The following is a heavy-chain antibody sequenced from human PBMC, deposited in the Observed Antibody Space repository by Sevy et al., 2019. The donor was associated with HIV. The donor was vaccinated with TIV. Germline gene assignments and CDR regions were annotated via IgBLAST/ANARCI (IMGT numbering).Heavy chain of an antibody. CDR1: GFTVSSNY. CDR2: IYSGGST. D-gene: IGHD3-22*01. V-gene: IGHV3-53*01. Sequence: GVSLRLSCAASGFTVSSNYMSWVRQAPGKGLEWVSVIYSGGSTYYADSVKGRFTISRDNSKNTLYLQMNSLRAEDTAVYYCASNAHYYDSSGFDYWGQGTLVTVSS. CDR3: ASNAHYYDSSGFDY. J-gene: IGHJ4*02.